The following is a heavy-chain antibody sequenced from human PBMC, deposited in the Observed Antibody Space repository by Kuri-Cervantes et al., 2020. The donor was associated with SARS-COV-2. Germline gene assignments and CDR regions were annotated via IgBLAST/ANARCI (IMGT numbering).Heavy chain of an antibody. Sequence: SDTLSLTSTASGGTISSYYWSWIRQPAGRGLEWIGRIYTSGSTNYNPSLKSRVTMSVDTSKNQFSLKLSSVTAADTAVYYCARVLRYYGSSGYLGSFDPWGQGTLVTVSS. D-gene: IGHD3-22*01. V-gene: IGHV4-4*07. CDR3: ARVLRYYGSSGYLGSFDP. CDR1: GGTISSYY. CDR2: IYTSGST. J-gene: IGHJ5*02.